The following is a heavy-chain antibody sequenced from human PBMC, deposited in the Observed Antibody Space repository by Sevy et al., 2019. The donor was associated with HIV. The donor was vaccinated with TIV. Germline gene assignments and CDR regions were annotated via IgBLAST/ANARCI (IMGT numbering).Heavy chain of an antibody. CDR3: ARDMPSAMGTWALIRPFDY. J-gene: IGHJ4*02. V-gene: IGHV3-30-3*01. CDR2: ISYDGSNK. D-gene: IGHD5-18*01. Sequence: GGSLRLSCAASGFTFSSYAMHWVRQAPGKGLEWVAVISYDGSNKYYADSVKGRFTISRDNSKNTLYLQMNSLRAEDTAVYHCARDMPSAMGTWALIRPFDYWGQGTLVTVSS. CDR1: GFTFSSYA.